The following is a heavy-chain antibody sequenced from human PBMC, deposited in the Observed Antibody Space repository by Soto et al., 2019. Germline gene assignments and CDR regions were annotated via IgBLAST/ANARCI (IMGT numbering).Heavy chain of an antibody. CDR2: VIPMFDMS. J-gene: IGHJ3*02. CDR1: GGTFSSDT. Sequence: QVQLVQSGAELKKPGSSVKVSCKADGGTFSSDTVSWVRQAPGQGLEWMGRVIPMFDMSEYSQKFRDRVTITADTSTSTAYLEVTSLRYEDTAMYYCARDDYSDYTEDGFEIWGQGTMVTVSS. V-gene: IGHV1-69*08. D-gene: IGHD5-12*01. CDR3: ARDDYSDYTEDGFEI.